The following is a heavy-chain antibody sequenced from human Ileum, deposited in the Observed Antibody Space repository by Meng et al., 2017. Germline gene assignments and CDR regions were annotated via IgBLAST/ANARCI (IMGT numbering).Heavy chain of an antibody. CDR2: IHHSGST. J-gene: IGHJ4*02. CDR1: GGSISTSDW. V-gene: IGHV4-4*02. CDR3: AREWSGSYRHFDY. D-gene: IGHD1-26*01. Sequence: GQLQESGPGRLKPSGTLSLTCAVSGGSISTSDWWSWVRHPPGKGLEWIGEIHHSGSTNYNPSLKSRVTISVDKSKNQFSLKLNSVTAADTAVYYCAREWSGSYRHFDYWGQGTLVTVSS.